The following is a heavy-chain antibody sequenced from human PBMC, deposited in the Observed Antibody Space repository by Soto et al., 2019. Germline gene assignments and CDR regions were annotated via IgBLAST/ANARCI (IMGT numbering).Heavy chain of an antibody. D-gene: IGHD3-22*01. J-gene: IGHJ6*02. CDR3: AKTLSYYDSSPVDV. Sequence: QVQLVQSGAEVKKPGSSVKVSCKASGGIFSTYAISWVRQAPGQGPEWMGGIVPMYGSTDYARKFQARVTITADRSTSTAYMELTSLRSDDTAVYYCAKTLSYYDSSPVDVWGQGTTVSVSS. CDR2: IVPMYGST. CDR1: GGIFSTYA. V-gene: IGHV1-69*01.